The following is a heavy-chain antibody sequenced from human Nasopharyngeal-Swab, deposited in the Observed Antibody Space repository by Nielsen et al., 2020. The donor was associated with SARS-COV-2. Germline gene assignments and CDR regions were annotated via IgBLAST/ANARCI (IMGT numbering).Heavy chain of an antibody. D-gene: IGHD3-10*01. J-gene: IGHJ5*02. CDR3: VRDPRVIWLVPTGFDP. V-gene: IGHV4-4*02. CDR1: GASISSSNW. Sequence: SETLSLTCTVSGASISSSNWWNWVRQPPGKALEWIGGIYHSGASNYNPSLRRRVTMSVDKSKNQFSLEMTSVTAADTAVYYCVRDPRVIWLVPTGFDPWGQGTLVTVSS. CDR2: IYHSGAS.